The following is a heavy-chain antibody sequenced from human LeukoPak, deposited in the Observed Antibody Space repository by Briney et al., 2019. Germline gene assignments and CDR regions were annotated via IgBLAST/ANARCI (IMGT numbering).Heavy chain of an antibody. J-gene: IGHJ4*02. D-gene: IGHD5-18*01. V-gene: IGHV3-30*18. CDR2: ISYDGSNK. Sequence: GRSLRLSCAASGFTFSSYGMHWVRQAPGKGLEWVAVISYDGSNKYYADSVKGRFTISRDNSKNTLYLQTNSLRAEDTAAYYCAKDLYPSWIQLWPIDYWGQGTLVTVSS. CDR1: GFTFSSYG. CDR3: AKDLYPSWIQLWPIDY.